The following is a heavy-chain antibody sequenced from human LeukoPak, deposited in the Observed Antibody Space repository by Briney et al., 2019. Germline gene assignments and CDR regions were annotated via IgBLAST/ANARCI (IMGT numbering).Heavy chain of an antibody. V-gene: IGHV1-69*01. CDR2: IIPIFGTA. J-gene: IGHJ4*02. CDR3: ARDSQKWELRYYFDY. Sequence: ASVKVSCKASGGTFSSYAISWVRQAPGQGLEWMGGIIPIFGTANYAQKFQGRVTITADESTSTAYMELSSLRSEDTAAYYCARDSQKWELRYYFDYWGQGTLVTVSS. CDR1: GGTFSSYA. D-gene: IGHD1-26*01.